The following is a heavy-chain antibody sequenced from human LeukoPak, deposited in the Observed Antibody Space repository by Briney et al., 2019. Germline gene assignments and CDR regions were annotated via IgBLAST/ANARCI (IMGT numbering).Heavy chain of an antibody. CDR1: GFTFSNND. J-gene: IGHJ4*02. V-gene: IGHV3-23*01. CDR3: AKGGWLENY. Sequence: GGSLRLSCAASGFTFSNNDLSWVRQALGKGLEWVSAISAGSGATYYADSVKGRFTISRDNVKNTLYLQMNSLRVEDTAVYYCAKGGWLENYWGQGTLVTVSS. CDR2: ISAGSGAT. D-gene: IGHD5-12*01.